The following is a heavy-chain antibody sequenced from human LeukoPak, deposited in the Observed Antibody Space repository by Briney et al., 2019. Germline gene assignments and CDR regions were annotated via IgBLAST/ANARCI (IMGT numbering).Heavy chain of an antibody. CDR1: GFTFSSYA. J-gene: IGHJ4*02. CDR3: AKDRRYGSGSDTYYFDY. D-gene: IGHD3-10*01. Sequence: GGSLSLPCAASGFTFSSYAMSWVRRAPGKGLEWVSAISGSGGSTYYADTVKGRFTITRDKSKNTLYLQMNSLRAEDTAVYYCAKDRRYGSGSDTYYFDYWGQGTLVTVSS. CDR2: ISGSGGST. V-gene: IGHV3-23*01.